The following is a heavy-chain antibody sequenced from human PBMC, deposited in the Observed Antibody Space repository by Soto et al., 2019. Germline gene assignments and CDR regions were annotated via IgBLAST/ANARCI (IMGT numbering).Heavy chain of an antibody. D-gene: IGHD3-3*01. Sequence: GSLRLSCAASGFTFSSYAMSWVRRAPGKGLEWVSAISGSGGSTYYADSVKGRFTISRDNSKNTLYLQMNSLRAEDTAVYYCAKVPLAIRFLEWFPKYYFDYWGQGTLVTVSS. J-gene: IGHJ4*02. V-gene: IGHV3-23*01. CDR2: ISGSGGST. CDR1: GFTFSSYA. CDR3: AKVPLAIRFLEWFPKYYFDY.